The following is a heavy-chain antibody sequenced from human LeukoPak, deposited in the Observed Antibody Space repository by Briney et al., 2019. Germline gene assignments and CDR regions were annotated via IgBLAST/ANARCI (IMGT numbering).Heavy chain of an antibody. CDR2: ISGSGGST. CDR1: GFTFSSYG. D-gene: IGHD3-22*01. V-gene: IGHV3-23*01. J-gene: IGHJ3*02. Sequence: GGTLRLSCAASGFTFSSYGMSWVRQAPGKGLEWVSGISGSGGSTYYADSVKGRFTISRDNSKNTLYLQMNSLRAEDTAVYYCAKNHHYYDSSGPNDAFDIWGQGTMVTVSS. CDR3: AKNHHYYDSSGPNDAFDI.